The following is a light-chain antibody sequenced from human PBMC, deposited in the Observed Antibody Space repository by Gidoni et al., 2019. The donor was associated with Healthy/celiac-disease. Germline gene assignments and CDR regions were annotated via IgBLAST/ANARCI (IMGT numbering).Light chain of an antibody. CDR3: HQYNSYSQIT. J-gene: IGKJ5*01. CDR1: QSISSW. CDR2: YAA. V-gene: IGKV1-5*01. Sequence: DIQTTQSPSTLSASVGDRVTITCRASQSISSWLAWYQQKPGNAPKLLIYYAASLESGVPSRFSGSGSGTEFTLTISSLQPDDFATYYCHQYNSYSQITFGQGTRLEIK.